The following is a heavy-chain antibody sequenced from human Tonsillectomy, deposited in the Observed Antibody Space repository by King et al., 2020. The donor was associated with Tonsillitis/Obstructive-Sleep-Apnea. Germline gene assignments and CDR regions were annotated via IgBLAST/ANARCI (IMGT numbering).Heavy chain of an antibody. D-gene: IGHD2-15*01. Sequence: VQLVESGGGLVKPGGSLRLSCAASGFFFSSDSMNWVRQAPGKGLEWGSSISSSTSHIYYADSVKGRFTISRDNAENSLYLQMNSLRDEDTAVYYCATTTDIVVVVSATFDYWGQGTLVTVSS. V-gene: IGHV3-21*01. CDR3: ATTTDIVVVVSATFDY. CDR2: ISSSTSHI. CDR1: GFFFSSDS. J-gene: IGHJ4*02.